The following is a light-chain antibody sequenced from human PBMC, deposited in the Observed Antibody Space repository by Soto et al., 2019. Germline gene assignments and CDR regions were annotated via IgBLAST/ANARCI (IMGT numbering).Light chain of an antibody. CDR3: CSYTSFSTVV. Sequence: QSALTQPASVSGSPGQSITISCTGTSSDVGGYNYASWYQHHPGKAPKLILFGVSDRPSGVSLRFSGSKSGNTASLTISGLQAEDAAEYYCCSYTSFSTVVFGGGTKLTVL. J-gene: IGLJ2*01. CDR1: SSDVGGYNY. V-gene: IGLV2-14*01. CDR2: GVS.